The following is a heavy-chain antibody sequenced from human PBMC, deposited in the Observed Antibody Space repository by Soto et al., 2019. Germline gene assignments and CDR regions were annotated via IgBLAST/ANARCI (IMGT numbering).Heavy chain of an antibody. D-gene: IGHD2-15*01. J-gene: IGHJ6*02. CDR2: IFYSGST. Sequence: SETLSLTCTVSGGSISSSSYYWGWIRQPPGKGLEWIGSIFYSGSTYYNPSLKSRVTISVDTSKNQFSLKLSSVTAADTAVYYCARHLAYCSAGSCYSDFPYYGMDVWGQGTTVTVSS. V-gene: IGHV4-39*01. CDR1: GGSISSSSYY. CDR3: ARHLAYCSAGSCYSDFPYYGMDV.